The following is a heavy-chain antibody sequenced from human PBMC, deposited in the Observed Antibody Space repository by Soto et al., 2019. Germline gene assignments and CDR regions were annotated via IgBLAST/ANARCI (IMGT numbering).Heavy chain of an antibody. CDR3: ARAVATIHYYGMEV. J-gene: IGHJ6*02. V-gene: IGHV3-23*01. CDR2: ISASGSRT. Sequence: PGGSLRLSCADSAFTLGSYALNWVRQAPGKGLEWVADISASGSRTYYADSVRGRFTISRDDSESTLYLQMNSLRVEDTATYYCARAVATIHYYGMEVWGQGTTVTVSS. CDR1: AFTLGSYA. D-gene: IGHD5-12*01.